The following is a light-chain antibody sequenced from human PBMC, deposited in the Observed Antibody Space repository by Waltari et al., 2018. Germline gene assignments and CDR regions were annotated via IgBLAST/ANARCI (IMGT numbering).Light chain of an antibody. CDR1: SSDVGGYNY. CDR3: SSYTSSNTLG. CDR2: AVT. J-gene: IGLJ1*01. Sequence: QSALTQPASVSGSPGQSITISCTGTSSDVGGYNYVSWYQQHPGKAPNLMLYAVTIRPSGFSNRFSGSKSGNTASLTSSGLQAEDEADYYCSSYTSSNTLGFGTGTKVTVL. V-gene: IGLV2-14*03.